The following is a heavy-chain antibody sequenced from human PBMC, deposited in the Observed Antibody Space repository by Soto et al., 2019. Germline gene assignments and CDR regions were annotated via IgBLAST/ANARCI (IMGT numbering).Heavy chain of an antibody. CDR1: GVTFSSET. J-gene: IGHJ4*02. CDR3: ATELGDNPAIPFDS. Sequence: QVQLVQSGAEVKKPGSSVKVSCKASGVTFSSETISWVRQAPGQGLEWVGGIIPLFGTANYAQKFQVRVTITAAESTSTLYMVLSSLRSDDTAVNYCATELGDNPAIPFDSWGQGTLVTVSS. D-gene: IGHD2-21*01. V-gene: IGHV1-69*01. CDR2: IIPLFGTA.